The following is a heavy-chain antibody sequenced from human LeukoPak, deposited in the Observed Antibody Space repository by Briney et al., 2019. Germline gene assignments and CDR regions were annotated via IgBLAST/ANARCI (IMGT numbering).Heavy chain of an antibody. CDR2: ISGSGGST. V-gene: IGHV3-23*01. CDR3: AKAPRHYGDPYYFDY. J-gene: IGHJ4*02. CDR1: GFTFSSYS. D-gene: IGHD4-17*01. Sequence: PGGSLRLSCAASGFTFSSYSMNWVRQAPGKGLEWVSAISGSGGSTYYADSVKGRFTISRDNSKNTLYLQMNSLRAEDTAVYYCAKAPRHYGDPYYFDYWGQGTLVTVSS.